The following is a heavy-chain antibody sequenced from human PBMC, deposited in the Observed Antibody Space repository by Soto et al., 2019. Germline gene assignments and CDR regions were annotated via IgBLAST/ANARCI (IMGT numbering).Heavy chain of an antibody. CDR1: GGSISSTGYF. V-gene: IGHV4-31*03. CDR3: AREAGSGDYFDY. D-gene: IGHD1-26*01. Sequence: QVQLQESGPGLVKPSQTLSLTCTVSGGSISSTGYFWTWIRQHPGKGLEWIGYIFYSGSTFHNPSLKSRVTISVDTSKHLCSLALSSVTAADTAVYYCAREAGSGDYFDYWGQGTLVTVSS. CDR2: IFYSGST. J-gene: IGHJ4*02.